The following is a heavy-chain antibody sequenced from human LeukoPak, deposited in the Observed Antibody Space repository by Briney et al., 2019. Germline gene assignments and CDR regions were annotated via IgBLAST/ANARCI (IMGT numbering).Heavy chain of an antibody. V-gene: IGHV1-46*01. D-gene: IGHD3-10*01. CDR2: INPSGGST. Sequence: ASVKVSCKASGYTFTSYYMHWVRQAPGQGLEWMGIINPSGGSTSYAQKFQGRVTMTTDTSTSTAYMELRSLRSDDTAVYYCAREGGFGELFYFDYWGQGTLVTVSS. CDR3: AREGGFGELFYFDY. CDR1: GYTFTSYY. J-gene: IGHJ4*02.